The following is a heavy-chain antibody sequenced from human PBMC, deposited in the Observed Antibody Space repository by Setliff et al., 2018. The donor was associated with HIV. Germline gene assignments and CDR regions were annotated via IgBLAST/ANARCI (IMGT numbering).Heavy chain of an antibody. CDR2: IYTSGST. CDR3: ARLSGDYYYFVY. J-gene: IGHJ4*02. V-gene: IGHV4-4*09. CDR1: GGSISSYY. D-gene: IGHD2-21*02. Sequence: PSETLSLTCTVSGGSISSYYWSWIRQPPGKGLEWIGYIYTSGSTNYNPSLKSRVTISLDTSKNQFSLKLTSVTAADTAVYYCARLSGDYYYFVYWGQGTLVTVSS.